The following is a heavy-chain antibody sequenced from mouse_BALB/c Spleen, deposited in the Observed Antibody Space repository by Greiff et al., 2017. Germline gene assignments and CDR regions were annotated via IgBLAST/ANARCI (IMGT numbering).Heavy chain of an antibody. CDR3: AITTVVAYYYAMDY. J-gene: IGHJ4*01. CDR2: ISDGGSYT. CDR1: GFTFSDYY. Sequence: DVKLVESGGGLVKPGGSLKLSCAASGFTFSDYYMYWVRQTPEKRLEWVATISDGGSYTYYPDSVKGRFTISRDNAKNNLYLQMSSLKSEDTAMYYCAITTVVAYYYAMDYWGQGTSVTVSS. V-gene: IGHV5-4*02. D-gene: IGHD1-1*01.